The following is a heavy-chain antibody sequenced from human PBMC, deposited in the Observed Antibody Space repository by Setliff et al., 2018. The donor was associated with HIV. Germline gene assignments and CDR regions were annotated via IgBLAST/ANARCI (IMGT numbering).Heavy chain of an antibody. V-gene: IGHV5-51*01. CDR2: IYPGDSDT. CDR1: GYNFTIFW. CDR3: ARLDGYTGYDPFDY. Sequence: GESLKISCKGSGYNFTIFWIGWVRQMPGKGLEWMGIIYPGDSDTRYSPSFQGQVTISADKSISTAYLQWSGLKASDTAMYYCARLDGYTGYDPFDYWGQGTLVTVSS. D-gene: IGHD5-12*01. J-gene: IGHJ4*02.